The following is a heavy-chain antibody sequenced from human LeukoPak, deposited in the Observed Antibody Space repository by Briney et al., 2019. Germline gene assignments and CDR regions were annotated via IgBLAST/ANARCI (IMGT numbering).Heavy chain of an antibody. D-gene: IGHD3-10*01. Sequence: GASVKVSCKASGYTFTSYDINWVRQATGQGLEWMGWMNPNSGNTGYAQKFQGRVTITRNTSISTAYMELSSLRSEDTVVYYCARGLRDSGSGDYWGQGTLVTVSS. CDR3: ARGLRDSGSGDY. V-gene: IGHV1-8*03. CDR2: MNPNSGNT. CDR1: GYTFTSYD. J-gene: IGHJ4*02.